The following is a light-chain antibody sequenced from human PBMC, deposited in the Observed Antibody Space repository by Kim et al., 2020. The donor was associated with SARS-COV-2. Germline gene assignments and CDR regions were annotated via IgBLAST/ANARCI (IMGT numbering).Light chain of an antibody. V-gene: IGLV3-19*01. CDR1: SLRSYY. J-gene: IGLJ2*01. CDR2: GKN. CDR3: KSRDSSGKVV. Sequence: VAWGQTVRITCQGDSLRSYYASWYQQKPGQAPVLVIYGKNNRPSGIPDRFSGSSSGNTASLTITGAQAEDEADYYCKSRDSSGKVVFGGGTKLTVL.